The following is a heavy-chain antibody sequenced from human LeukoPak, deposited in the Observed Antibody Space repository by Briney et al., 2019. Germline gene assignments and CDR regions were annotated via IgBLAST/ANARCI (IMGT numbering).Heavy chain of an antibody. CDR3: AGDFWSGYYFRD. D-gene: IGHD3-3*01. Sequence: PSETLSLTCTVSGGSISSSKYYWGWIRQPPGKGLEWIGSIYNSGSTYYNPSLKSRVTISVDTSKNQFSLKLSSVTAADTAVYYCAGDFWSGYYFRDWGQGTLVTVSS. CDR2: IYNSGST. J-gene: IGHJ4*02. V-gene: IGHV4-39*07. CDR1: GGSISSSKYY.